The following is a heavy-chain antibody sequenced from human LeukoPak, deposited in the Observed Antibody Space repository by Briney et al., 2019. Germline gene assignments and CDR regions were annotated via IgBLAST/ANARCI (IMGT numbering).Heavy chain of an antibody. J-gene: IGHJ3*02. V-gene: IGHV3-30*04. CDR2: ISYDGANK. D-gene: IGHD6-13*01. CDR3: AREGDSSSWYRNDAFDI. Sequence: GRSLRLSCAASGFTFRNYAMHWVRQAPGKGLEWVAVISYDGANKHYAGSVKGRFTVSRDNSKNTLYMQMNSLRAEDTAVYYCAREGDSSSWYRNDAFDIWGQGTMVTVSS. CDR1: GFTFRNYA.